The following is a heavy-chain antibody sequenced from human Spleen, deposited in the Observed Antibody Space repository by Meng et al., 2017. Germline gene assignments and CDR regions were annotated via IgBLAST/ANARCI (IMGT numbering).Heavy chain of an antibody. CDR2: ISSSSSYI. Sequence: GESLKISCAASGFTFSSYSMNWVRQAPGKGLEWVSSISSSSSYIYYADSVKGRFTISRDNSKNTLYLQMNSLRADDTAVCYCAREAAGTYAFDIWGQGTVVTVSS. V-gene: IGHV3-21*01. CDR1: GFTFSSYS. CDR3: AREAAGTYAFDI. J-gene: IGHJ3*02. D-gene: IGHD6-13*01.